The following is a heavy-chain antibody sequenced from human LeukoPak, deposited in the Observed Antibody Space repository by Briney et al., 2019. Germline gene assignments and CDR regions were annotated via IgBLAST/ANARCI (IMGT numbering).Heavy chain of an antibody. V-gene: IGHV4-34*01. J-gene: IGHJ4*02. Sequence: PSETLSLTCTVSGGSISSYYWSWIRQPPGKGLEWIGEINHSGSTNYNPSLKSRVTISVDTSKNQFSLKLSSVTAADTAVYYCARGDPYYFDYWGQGTLVTVSS. CDR2: INHSGST. CDR3: ARGDPYYFDY. CDR1: GGSISSYY.